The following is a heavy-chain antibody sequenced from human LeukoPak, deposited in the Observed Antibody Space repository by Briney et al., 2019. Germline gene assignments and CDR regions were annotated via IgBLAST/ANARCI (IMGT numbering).Heavy chain of an antibody. D-gene: IGHD3-22*01. Sequence: SETLSLTCTVSGGSISSGSYYWSWIRQPAGKGLEWIGRIYTSGSTNYNPSLKSRVTISVDTSKNQFSLKLSSVTAADTAVYYCARGRRLFKSNYDSSGYYPNRNFDYWGQGTLVTVSS. CDR2: IYTSGST. CDR1: GGSISSGSYY. J-gene: IGHJ4*02. V-gene: IGHV4-61*02. CDR3: ARGRRLFKSNYDSSGYYPNRNFDY.